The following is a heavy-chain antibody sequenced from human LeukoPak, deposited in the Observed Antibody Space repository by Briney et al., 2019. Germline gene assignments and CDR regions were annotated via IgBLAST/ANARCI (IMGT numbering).Heavy chain of an antibody. CDR2: IYHSGST. CDR3: ARVPAVAGTYGMDV. Sequence: PSGTRSLTCAVSGGSISSSNWWSWVRQPPGKGLEWIGEIYHSGSTNYNPSLKSRVTISVDKSKNQFSLKLSSVTAADTAVYYCARVPAVAGTYGMDVWGKGTTVTVSS. J-gene: IGHJ6*04. D-gene: IGHD6-19*01. V-gene: IGHV4-4*02. CDR1: GGSISSSNW.